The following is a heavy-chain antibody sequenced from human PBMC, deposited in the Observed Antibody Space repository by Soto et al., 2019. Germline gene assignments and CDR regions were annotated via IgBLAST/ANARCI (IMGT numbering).Heavy chain of an antibody. CDR2: IYYSGST. D-gene: IGHD6-19*01. CDR3: ARGAAYSSGWYGYNWFDP. Sequence: SETLSLTCTVSGGSISSYYWSWIRQPPGKGLEWIGYIYYSGSTNYNPSLKSRVTISVDTSKNQFSLKLSSVTAADTAVYYCARGAAYSSGWYGYNWFDPWGQGTLVTVSS. CDR1: GGSISSYY. V-gene: IGHV4-59*01. J-gene: IGHJ5*02.